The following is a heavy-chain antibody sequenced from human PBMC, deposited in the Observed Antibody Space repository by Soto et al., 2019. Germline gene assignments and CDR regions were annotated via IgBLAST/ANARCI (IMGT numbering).Heavy chain of an antibody. D-gene: IGHD1-26*01. J-gene: IGHJ6*02. V-gene: IGHV4-34*01. CDR2: INHSGST. CDR1: GGSFSGYY. Sequence: SETLSLTCAVYGGSFSGYYWSWIRQPPGKGLEWIGEINHSGSTNYNPSLKSRVTISVDTSKNQFSLKLSSVTAADTAVYYCARGLGGSYSYYYYGMDVWGQGTTVTVSS. CDR3: ARGLGGSYSYYYYGMDV.